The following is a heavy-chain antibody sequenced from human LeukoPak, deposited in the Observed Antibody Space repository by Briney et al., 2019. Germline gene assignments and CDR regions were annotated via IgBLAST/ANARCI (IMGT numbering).Heavy chain of an antibody. D-gene: IGHD2-2*01. Sequence: GASVKVSCKASGGTFSSYAISWVRQAPGQGLEWMGGIIPIFGTANYAQKFQGRVTITTDESTSIAYMELSSLRSEDTAVYYCAREKPGYCSSTSCYAPLYYFDYWGQGTLVTVSS. CDR1: GGTFSSYA. CDR3: AREKPGYCSSTSCYAPLYYFDY. CDR2: IIPIFGTA. V-gene: IGHV1-69*05. J-gene: IGHJ4*02.